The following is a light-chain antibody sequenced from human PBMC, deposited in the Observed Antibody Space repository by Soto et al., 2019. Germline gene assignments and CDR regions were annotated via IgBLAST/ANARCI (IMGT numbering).Light chain of an antibody. CDR3: QQRNTWPPIT. V-gene: IGKV3-11*01. J-gene: IGKJ5*01. CDR2: DAS. Sequence: EIVLTQSPVTLSLSPGERATLSCRASQSVRTYLAWYQVKPGQAPRLLIYDASSRASAVPARFSGSGSGTDFTLTISSLEHEDFALYYCQQRNTWPPITFGQGTRLEIK. CDR1: QSVRTY.